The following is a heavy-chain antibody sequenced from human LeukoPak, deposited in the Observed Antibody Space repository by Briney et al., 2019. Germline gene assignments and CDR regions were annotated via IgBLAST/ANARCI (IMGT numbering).Heavy chain of an antibody. CDR3: ARGVHSSGWSPFDY. CDR2: INPNSGGT. CDR1: GYTFTGYY. J-gene: IGHJ4*02. V-gene: IGHV1-2*04. Sequence: ASVKVSCKASGYTFTGYYMHWVRQAPGQGLEWMGWINPNSGGTNYAQKFQGWVTMTRDTSISTAYMELSRLRSDDTAVYYCARGVHSSGWSPFDYWGQGTLVTVSS. D-gene: IGHD6-19*01.